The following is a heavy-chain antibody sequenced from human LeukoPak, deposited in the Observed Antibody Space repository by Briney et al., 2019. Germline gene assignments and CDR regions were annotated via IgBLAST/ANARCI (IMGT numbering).Heavy chain of an antibody. CDR2: IWFDVTNK. J-gene: IGHJ4*02. D-gene: IGHD5-12*01. CDR3: ARDRGVAAHLDY. CDR1: GVTFSNYG. V-gene: IGHV3-33*01. Sequence: GGALRLSCAASGVTFSNYGMRGVRQAPGKGVEILSVIWFDVTNKYYAASVRGRFTISRDNSKNTLYLQMSSLRAEDTAVYYCARDRGVAAHLDYWGQGTLVTVSS.